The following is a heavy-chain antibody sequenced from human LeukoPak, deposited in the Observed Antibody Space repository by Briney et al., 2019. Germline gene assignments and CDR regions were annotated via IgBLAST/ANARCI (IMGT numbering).Heavy chain of an antibody. CDR3: ASVARLLAD. CDR1: GFAFSDYY. V-gene: IGHV3-11*01. CDR2: ISQSGADV. D-gene: IGHD3-9*01. J-gene: IGHJ4*02. Sequence: GGSLRLSCAASGFAFSDYYMNWIRQAPGKGLEYIAYISQSGADVSYADSVKGRFTVSRDNAKNSVFLQMNSLTAEDTAVYYCASVARLLADWGQGTLVTASS.